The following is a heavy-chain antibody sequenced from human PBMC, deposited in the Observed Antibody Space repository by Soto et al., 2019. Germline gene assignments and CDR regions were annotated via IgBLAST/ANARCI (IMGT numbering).Heavy chain of an antibody. J-gene: IGHJ4*02. CDR3: ARGTGKSRTVSFDY. Sequence: QVQLVESGAGVVQPGRSLRLSCAASGVTFSGYAMHWVRQAPGKGLEWVAVISYDGSNKYYADSVKGRFTISRDNSNNTLNVEMNSLRVEDTAVYYCARGTGKSRTVSFDYWGQGTLITVSS. D-gene: IGHD3-10*01. CDR1: GVTFSGYA. V-gene: IGHV3-30-3*01. CDR2: ISYDGSNK.